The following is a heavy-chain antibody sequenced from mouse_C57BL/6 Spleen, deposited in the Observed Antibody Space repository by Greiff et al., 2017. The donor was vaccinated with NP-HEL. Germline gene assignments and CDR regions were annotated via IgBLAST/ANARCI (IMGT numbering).Heavy chain of an antibody. CDR1: GYAFSSSW. J-gene: IGHJ3*01. CDR2: IYPGDGDT. Sequence: QVQLQQSGPELVKPGASVKISCKASGYAFSSSWMNWVKQRPGKGLEWIGRIYPGDGDTNYNGKFKGKATLTADKSSSTAYMQLSSLTSEDSAVYFCASCYDTRPWFAYWGQGTLVTVAA. D-gene: IGHD1-1*01. CDR3: ASCYDTRPWFAY. V-gene: IGHV1-82*01.